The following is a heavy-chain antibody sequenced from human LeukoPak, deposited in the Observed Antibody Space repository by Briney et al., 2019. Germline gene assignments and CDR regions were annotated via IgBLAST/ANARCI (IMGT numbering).Heavy chain of an antibody. V-gene: IGHV4-38-2*02. D-gene: IGHD5-18*01. CDR2: MYHSGST. CDR1: NYSISTDYY. J-gene: IGHJ3*02. Sequence: SETLSLTCTVSNYSISTDYYWGWIRQPPGKGLEWIGTMYHSGSTYYNPSLKSRVTISVDTSKNQFSLKLSSVTAADTAVYYCATTPQRGYSYGWGTDAFDIWGQGTMVTVSS. CDR3: ATTPQRGYSYGWGTDAFDI.